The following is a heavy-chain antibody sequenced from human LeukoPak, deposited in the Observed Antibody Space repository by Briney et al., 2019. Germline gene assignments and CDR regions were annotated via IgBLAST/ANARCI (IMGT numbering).Heavy chain of an antibody. CDR2: INHSGST. CDR1: GGSFSGYY. CDR3: ARGQWLRWGPFDY. Sequence: SETLSLTCAVYGGSFSGYYWSWIRQPPGKGLEWIGEINHSGSTNYNPSLKSRVTISVDTSKNQFSLKLSSVTAADTAVCYCARGQWLRWGPFDYWGQGTLVTVSS. V-gene: IGHV4-34*01. D-gene: IGHD5-12*01. J-gene: IGHJ4*02.